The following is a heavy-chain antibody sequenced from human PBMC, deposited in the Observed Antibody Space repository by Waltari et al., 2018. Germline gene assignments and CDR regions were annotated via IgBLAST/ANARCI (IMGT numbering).Heavy chain of an antibody. D-gene: IGHD6-13*01. J-gene: IGHJ4*02. CDR3: TRGGDDSSWYWRN. Sequence: EVQLVESGGGLVRPGGSLRLSCAASGFPFSNNWMTWVRQAPGKGLEWVANINQDGSEKYSVESVKGRFTISRDNAKNSLYLQLNSLRADDTAVYYCTRGGDDSSWYWRNWGQGTLVTVSS. CDR1: GFPFSNNW. CDR2: INQDGSEK. V-gene: IGHV3-7*01.